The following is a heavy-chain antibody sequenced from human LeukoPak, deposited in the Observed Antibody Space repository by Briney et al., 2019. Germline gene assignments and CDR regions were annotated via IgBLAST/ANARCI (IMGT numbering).Heavy chain of an antibody. CDR3: ARGLSYGGNSELSN. CDR1: GYTFTSYD. D-gene: IGHD4-23*01. Sequence: ASVKASCKASGYTFTSYDINWVRQATGQGLEWMGWMNPNSGNTGYAQKFQGRVTMTRNTSISTAYMELSSLRSEDTAVYYCARGLSYGGNSELSNWGQGTLVTVSS. CDR2: MNPNSGNT. V-gene: IGHV1-8*01. J-gene: IGHJ1*01.